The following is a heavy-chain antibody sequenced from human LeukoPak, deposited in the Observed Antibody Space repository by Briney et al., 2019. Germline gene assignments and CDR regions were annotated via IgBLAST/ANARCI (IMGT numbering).Heavy chain of an antibody. V-gene: IGHV3-23*01. Sequence: PGGSLRLSCEASGFTFSSYYMIWVRQAPGKGLEWVSAISGSGGYTYYADSVKGRFTISRDNSKNTLYLQLNSLRAEDTAVYYCAKDNGPRLYCSGGSCYLTFDYWGQGTLVTVSS. CDR1: GFTFSSYY. CDR3: AKDNGPRLYCSGGSCYLTFDY. J-gene: IGHJ4*02. CDR2: ISGSGGYT. D-gene: IGHD2-15*01.